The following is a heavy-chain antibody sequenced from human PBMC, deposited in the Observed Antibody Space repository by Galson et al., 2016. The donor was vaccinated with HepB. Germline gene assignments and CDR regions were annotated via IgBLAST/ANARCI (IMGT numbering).Heavy chain of an antibody. J-gene: IGHJ1*01. CDR3: AQDWASKSVGATNFQH. CDR1: GFIFNDYA. CDR2: ISWNSGTI. D-gene: IGHD1-26*01. V-gene: IGHV3-9*01. Sequence: SLRLSCAASGFIFNDYAMHWVRQAPGKSLEWVSSISWNSGTIRYADSVKGRFTISRDNAKNSLYLQMNSLRAEDTAFYYCAQDWASKSVGATNFQHWGQGTLVTVSS.